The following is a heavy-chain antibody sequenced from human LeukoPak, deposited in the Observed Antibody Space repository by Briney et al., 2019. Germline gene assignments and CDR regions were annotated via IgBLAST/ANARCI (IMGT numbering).Heavy chain of an antibody. CDR3: ARGGEYPSRYSNTWSTFDY. J-gene: IGHJ4*02. CDR2: IYYSG. V-gene: IGHV4-59*01. D-gene: IGHD6-13*01. Sequence: SETLSLTCTVSGGSISSYYWSWIRQPPGKGLEWIGYIYYSGSYNPSLKSRVTISVDTSKSQFSLKLSSVTAADTAVYYCARGGEYPSRYSNTWSTFDYWGQGTLVTVSS. CDR1: GGSISSYY.